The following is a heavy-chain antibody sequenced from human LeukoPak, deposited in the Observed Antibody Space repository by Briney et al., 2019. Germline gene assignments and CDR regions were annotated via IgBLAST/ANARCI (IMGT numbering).Heavy chain of an antibody. CDR2: IRGGGGRT. D-gene: IGHD5-24*01. V-gene: IGHV3-23*01. Sequence: PGGSLRLSCAASGFTFSSYAMSWVRQAPGKGLEWVSAIRGGGGRTYYADSVKGRFTISRDNAQNSLFLEMNSLRVEDTAVYFCARGLRNAYNYIDSWGQGTLVTVSS. CDR3: ARGLRNAYNYIDS. J-gene: IGHJ4*02. CDR1: GFTFSSYA.